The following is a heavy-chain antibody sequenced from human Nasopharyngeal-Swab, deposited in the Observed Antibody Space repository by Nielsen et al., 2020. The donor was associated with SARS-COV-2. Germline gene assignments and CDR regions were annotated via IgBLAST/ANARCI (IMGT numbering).Heavy chain of an antibody. CDR3: AHRTSSSWYGDWFDP. J-gene: IGHJ5*02. CDR2: LFSSDAK. D-gene: IGHD6-13*01. Sequence: SGPTLVKPTETLTLTCTVSGFSLSNRRMGVAWIRQAPGKALQWLADLFSSDAKSYNPSLKSRLTITKDTSKNQVVLTMTNMDPVDTATYYCAHRTSSSWYGDWFDPWGQGTLVTVSS. V-gene: IGHV2-26*01. CDR1: GFSLSNRRMG.